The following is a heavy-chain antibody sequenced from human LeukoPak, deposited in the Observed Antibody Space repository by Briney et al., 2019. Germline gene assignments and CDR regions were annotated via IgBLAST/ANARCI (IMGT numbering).Heavy chain of an antibody. CDR1: GFTFSSYS. J-gene: IGHJ4*02. CDR3: ARSGGVRSPYDY. V-gene: IGHV3-21*01. D-gene: IGHD3-16*01. Sequence: GGTLRLSCAASGFTFSSYSMNWVRQAPGKGLEWVSSISSSSSYIYYADSVKGRFTISRDNAKNSLYLQMNSLRAEDTAVYYCARSGGVRSPYDYWGQGTLVTVSS. CDR2: ISSSSSYI.